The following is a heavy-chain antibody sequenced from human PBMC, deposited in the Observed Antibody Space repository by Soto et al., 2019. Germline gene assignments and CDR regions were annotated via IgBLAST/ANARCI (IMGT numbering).Heavy chain of an antibody. CDR2: INPSGGST. CDR3: ASSTNIHYFDY. D-gene: IGHD2-2*02. J-gene: IGHJ4*02. CDR1: GGTFSSYY. Sequence: WASVKVSCKASGGTFSSYYMHWVRQAPGQGLEWMGIINPSGGSTSYAQKFQGRVTMTRDTSTSTVYMELSSLRSEDTAVYYCASSTNIHYFDYWGQGTLVTVSS. V-gene: IGHV1-46*03.